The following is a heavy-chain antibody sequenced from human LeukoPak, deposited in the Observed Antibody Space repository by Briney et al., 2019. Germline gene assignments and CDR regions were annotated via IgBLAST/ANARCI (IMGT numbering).Heavy chain of an antibody. D-gene: IGHD3-3*01. CDR1: GYTFTSYY. Sequence: ASVKVSCKASGYTFTSYYMHWVRQAPGQGLEWMGIINPSGGSTSYAQKFQGRVTMTRDTSTSTVYMKLSSLRSEDTAVYYCARHGAEGVDFDYWGQGTLVTVSS. J-gene: IGHJ4*02. CDR3: ARHGAEGVDFDY. CDR2: INPSGGST. V-gene: IGHV1-46*01.